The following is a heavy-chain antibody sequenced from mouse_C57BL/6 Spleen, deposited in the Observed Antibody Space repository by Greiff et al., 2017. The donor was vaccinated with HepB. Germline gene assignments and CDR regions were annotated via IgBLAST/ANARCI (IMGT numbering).Heavy chain of an antibody. Sequence: QVQLQQPGAELVMPGASVKLSCKASGYTFTSYWMHWVKQRPGQGLEWIGEIDPSDSYTNYNQKFKGKSTLTVDKSSSTAYMQLSSLTSEDSAVYYCARHGNYAYYFDDWGQGTTLTVSS. CDR2: IDPSDSYT. CDR3: ARHGNYAYYFDD. CDR1: GYTFTSYW. J-gene: IGHJ2*01. D-gene: IGHD2-1*01. V-gene: IGHV1-69*01.